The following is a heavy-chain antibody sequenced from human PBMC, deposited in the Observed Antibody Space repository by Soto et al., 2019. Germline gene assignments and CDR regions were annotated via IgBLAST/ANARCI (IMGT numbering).Heavy chain of an antibody. CDR3: AIANYGDKDY. CDR2: ISAYNGNI. D-gene: IGHD4-17*01. J-gene: IGHJ4*02. Sequence: QVQLVQSGAEVKKPGASVEVSCKAPGYIFPSCTISWVRQAPGQGLEWLGWISAYNGNIKDAQKFQGRFTMTTDTSTSTAYMELRSLTSDDTDMYYCAIANYGDKDYWGQGALVTVSS. CDR1: GYIFPSCT. V-gene: IGHV1-18*01.